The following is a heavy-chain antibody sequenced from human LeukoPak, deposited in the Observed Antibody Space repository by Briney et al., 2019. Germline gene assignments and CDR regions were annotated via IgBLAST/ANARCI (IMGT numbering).Heavy chain of an antibody. D-gene: IGHD3-16*01. Sequence: GGSLRLSCAASGFTFSSYWMNWARQAPGKGLEWVASINHNGNVNYYVDSAKGRFTISRDNAKNSLYLQMSDLRAEDTAVYFCARGGGLDVWGQGATVTVSS. CDR1: GFTFSSYW. CDR2: INHNGNVN. J-gene: IGHJ6*02. CDR3: ARGGGLDV. V-gene: IGHV3-7*03.